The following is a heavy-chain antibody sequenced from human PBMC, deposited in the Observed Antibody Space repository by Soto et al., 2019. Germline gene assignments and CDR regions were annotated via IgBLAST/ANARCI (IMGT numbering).Heavy chain of an antibody. V-gene: IGHV1-18*01. Sequence: QVQLVQSGPEVQKPGASLKVSCKASGYTFTASGISWVRQAPGQGLEWMGWTSISNGHTEYSPKFLGRVVMTTDTAADTAYLELKSLRPDDAALYYGARWEDYGASDQYHFDQWGQGTLVTVSS. J-gene: IGHJ4*02. CDR2: TSISNGHT. CDR3: ARWEDYGASDQYHFDQ. D-gene: IGHD4-17*01. CDR1: GYTFTASG.